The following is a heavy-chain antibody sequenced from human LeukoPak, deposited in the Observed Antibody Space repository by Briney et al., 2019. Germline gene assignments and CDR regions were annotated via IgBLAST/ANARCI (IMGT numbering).Heavy chain of an antibody. Sequence: PSETLSLTCTVSGVSISSYYWSWVRQPPGKELDWTGYIDYSGTTHYNPSLKSRVTISVDTSKNQFSLKLSSVTAADTAVYFCARHGGSYSFDYWGQGTLVTVSS. CDR2: IDYSGTT. J-gene: IGHJ4*02. CDR1: GVSISSYY. D-gene: IGHD1-26*01. V-gene: IGHV4-59*08. CDR3: ARHGGSYSFDY.